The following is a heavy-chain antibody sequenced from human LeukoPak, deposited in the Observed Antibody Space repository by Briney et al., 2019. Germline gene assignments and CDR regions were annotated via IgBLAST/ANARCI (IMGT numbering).Heavy chain of an antibody. V-gene: IGHV3-7*01. CDR3: ARSRKLLWFGELGDY. CDR2: IKQDGSEK. Sequence: GGSLRLSCAPSRFTFSSYLMSWVRQAPGKGLEWVANIKQDGSEKYNVDSVKGRFTTSRDNAKNSLYLQMNSLRAEDTAVYYCARSRKLLWFGELGDYWGQGTLVTVSS. D-gene: IGHD3-10*01. J-gene: IGHJ4*02. CDR1: RFTFSSYL.